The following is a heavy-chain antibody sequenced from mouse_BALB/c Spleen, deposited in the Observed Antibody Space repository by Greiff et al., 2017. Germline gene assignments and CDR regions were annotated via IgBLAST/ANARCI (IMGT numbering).Heavy chain of an antibody. Sequence: QVQLQQSGAELAKPGASVKMSCKASGYTFTSYWMHWVKQRPGQGLEWIGYINPSTGYTEYNQKFKDKATLTADKSSSTAYMQLSSLTSEDSAVYYCARNGYGNVFDYWGQGTTPTVSS. CDR2: INPSTGYT. CDR1: GYTFTSYW. D-gene: IGHD2-10*02. V-gene: IGHV1-7*01. CDR3: ARNGYGNVFDY. J-gene: IGHJ2*01.